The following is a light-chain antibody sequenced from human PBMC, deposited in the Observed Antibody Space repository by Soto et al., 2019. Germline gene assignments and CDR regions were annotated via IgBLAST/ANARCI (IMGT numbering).Light chain of an antibody. CDR2: DAS. CDR3: HQRQYWPPIT. J-gene: IGKJ5*01. Sequence: VVLTQSPATLSLSPGARAPLSCRTRLSVSVYLDWYQQNPGQAPRLLISDASNRATGIPARFSGSGSGTDFTLTISSLEPEDFAVYYCHQRQYWPPITFGQGTRLEIK. V-gene: IGKV3-11*01. CDR1: LSVSVY.